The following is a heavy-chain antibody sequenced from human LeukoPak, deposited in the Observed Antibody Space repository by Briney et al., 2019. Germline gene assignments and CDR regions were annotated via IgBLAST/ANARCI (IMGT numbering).Heavy chain of an antibody. Sequence: SETLSLTCTVSGGSISSYYWSWIRQPPGKGLEWIGYIYYSGSTNYNPSLKSRVTISVDTSKNQFSLKLSSVTAADTAVYYCARQFTSAMVEYYFDYRGQGTLVTVSS. D-gene: IGHD5-18*01. J-gene: IGHJ4*02. CDR3: ARQFTSAMVEYYFDY. CDR2: IYYSGST. V-gene: IGHV4-59*08. CDR1: GGSISSYY.